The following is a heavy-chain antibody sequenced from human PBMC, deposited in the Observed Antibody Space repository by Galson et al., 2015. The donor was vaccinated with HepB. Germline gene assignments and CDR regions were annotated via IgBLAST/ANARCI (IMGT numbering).Heavy chain of an antibody. V-gene: IGHV1-24*01. CDR2: FDPEDGET. CDR1: GYTLTELS. CDR3: ATVRGDYGDYGGSGVKH. D-gene: IGHD4-17*01. J-gene: IGHJ1*01. Sequence: SVKVSCKVSGYTLTELSMHWVRQAPGKGLEWMGGFDPEDGETIYAQKFQGRVTMTEDTSTDTAYMELSSLRSEDTAVYYCATVRGDYGDYGGSGVKHWGQGTLVTVSS.